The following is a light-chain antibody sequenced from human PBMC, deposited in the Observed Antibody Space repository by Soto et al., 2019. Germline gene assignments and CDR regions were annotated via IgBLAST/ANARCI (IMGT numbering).Light chain of an antibody. V-gene: IGKV3-15*01. Sequence: EIVLTQSPATLSVSPGGGATLSCRASQSVSSHLAWYQQKPGQGPRLLIYDASTRATSIPARFSGSGSGTEFTLTISSLQSEDFGVYYCQHYDVWPLTFGQGTKVDIK. J-gene: IGKJ1*01. CDR1: QSVSSH. CDR3: QHYDVWPLT. CDR2: DAS.